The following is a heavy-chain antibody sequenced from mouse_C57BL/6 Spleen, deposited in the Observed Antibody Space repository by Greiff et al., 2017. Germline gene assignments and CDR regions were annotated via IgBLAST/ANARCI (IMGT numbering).Heavy chain of an antibody. CDR1: GYTFTSYW. Sequence: QVQLQQPGAELVRPGTSVKLSCKASGYTFTSYWMHWVKQRPGQGLEWIGVIYPSDSYTNYNQKFKGKATLTVDTSSSTAYMQLSSLTSEDSAVYYCARTAQATYAMDYWGQGTSVTVSS. CDR2: IYPSDSYT. J-gene: IGHJ4*01. D-gene: IGHD3-2*02. CDR3: ARTAQATYAMDY. V-gene: IGHV1-59*01.